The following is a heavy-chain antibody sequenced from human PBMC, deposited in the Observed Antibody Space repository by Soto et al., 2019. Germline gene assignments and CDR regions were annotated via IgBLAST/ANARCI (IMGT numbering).Heavy chain of an antibody. Sequence: SPTLSLPCAISGDSVSSNSAAWNWIRQSPSRGLEWLGRTYYRSKWYNDYAVSVKSRITINPDTSKNQFSLQLNSVTPEDTAVYYCAKDDYGDQGDAFDIWGQGTMVTVS. D-gene: IGHD4-17*01. V-gene: IGHV6-1*01. CDR1: GDSVSSNSAA. J-gene: IGHJ3*02. CDR2: TYYRSKWYN. CDR3: AKDDYGDQGDAFDI.